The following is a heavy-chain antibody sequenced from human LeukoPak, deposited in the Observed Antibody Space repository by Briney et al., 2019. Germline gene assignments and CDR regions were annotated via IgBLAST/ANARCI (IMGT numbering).Heavy chain of an antibody. CDR2: IKHSGST. Sequence: SETLSLTCAVYGGSFGGYYWSWIPPPPRKGLEWIGEIKHSGSTNYNPSLKSRVTISVDTSKNQFSLKLSSVTAADTAVYYCARQPLGSPDYWGQGTLVTVCS. CDR3: ARQPLGSPDY. J-gene: IGHJ4*02. V-gene: IGHV4-34*01. D-gene: IGHD7-27*01. CDR1: GGSFGGYY.